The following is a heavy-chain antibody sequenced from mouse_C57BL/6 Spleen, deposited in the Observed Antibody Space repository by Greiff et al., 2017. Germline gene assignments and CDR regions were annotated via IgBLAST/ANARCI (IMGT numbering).Heavy chain of an antibody. CDR2: IDPSDSYT. CDR3: ARGGGSSPYFDY. D-gene: IGHD1-1*01. CDR1: GYTFTSYW. Sequence: QVQLQQPGAELVRPGTSVKLSCKASGYTFTSYWMHWVKQRPGQGLEWIGVIDPSDSYTNYNQKFKGKATLTVDTSSSTAYMQLSSLTSEDSAVYDCARGGGSSPYFDYWGQGTTLTVSS. J-gene: IGHJ2*01. V-gene: IGHV1-59*01.